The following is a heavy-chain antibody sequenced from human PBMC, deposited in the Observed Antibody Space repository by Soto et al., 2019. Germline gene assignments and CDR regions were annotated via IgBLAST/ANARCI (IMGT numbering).Heavy chain of an antibody. V-gene: IGHV3-30-3*01. D-gene: IGHD4-17*01. CDR3: ARDRSGYGDFYYYYYYGMDV. CDR1: GFTFSSYA. Sequence: GSLRLSCAASGFTFSSYAMHWVRQAPGKGLEWVAVISYDGSNKYYADSVKGRFTISRDNSKNTLYLQMNSLRAEDTAVYYCARDRSGYGDFYYYYYYGMDVWGQGTTVTVSS. J-gene: IGHJ6*02. CDR2: ISYDGSNK.